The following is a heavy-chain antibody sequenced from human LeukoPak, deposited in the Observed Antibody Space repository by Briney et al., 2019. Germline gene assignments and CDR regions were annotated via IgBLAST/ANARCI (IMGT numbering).Heavy chain of an antibody. Sequence: GGSLRLSCAASGSTFSTYWMDWVRQAPGKGLEWVANIKEDGSEKYYEDSVKGRFTFSRDNAKNSLYLQMNSLRAEDTAVYYCARNVGWFRFDYWGQGTLVTVSS. V-gene: IGHV3-7*03. J-gene: IGHJ4*02. CDR3: ARNVGWFRFDY. D-gene: IGHD2-15*01. CDR2: IKEDGSEK. CDR1: GSTFSTYW.